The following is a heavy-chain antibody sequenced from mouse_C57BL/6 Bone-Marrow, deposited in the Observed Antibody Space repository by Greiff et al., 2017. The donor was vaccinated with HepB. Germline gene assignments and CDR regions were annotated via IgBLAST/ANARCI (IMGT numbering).Heavy chain of an antibody. V-gene: IGHV5-6*01. CDR3: ARDRFDYYFDY. CDR2: INTGGTYT. D-gene: IGHD2-14*01. Sequence: EVKLMESGGDLVKSGGSLKLSCAASGFTFSTSGMSWVRQTPDMRLEWVATINTGGTYTYYSDSVKGRFTISRDTAKNTLFLQMSSLKSEDTAIYYCARDRFDYYFDYWGQGTTLTVSS. J-gene: IGHJ2*01. CDR1: GFTFSTSG.